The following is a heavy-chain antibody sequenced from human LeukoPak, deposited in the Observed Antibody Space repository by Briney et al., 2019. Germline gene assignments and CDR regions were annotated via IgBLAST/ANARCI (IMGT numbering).Heavy chain of an antibody. CDR3: AKALRDCSSTSCQAPYYYYGMDV. V-gene: IGHV3-23*01. D-gene: IGHD2-2*01. CDR1: GFTFSSYA. J-gene: IGHJ6*02. CDR2: ISGSGGST. Sequence: GGSLRLSCAASGFTFSSYAMSWVRQAPGKGLEWVSAISGSGGSTYYADSVKGRFTISRDNSKNTLYLQMNSLRAEDTAVYYCAKALRDCSSTSCQAPYYYYGMDVWGQGTSVTVSS.